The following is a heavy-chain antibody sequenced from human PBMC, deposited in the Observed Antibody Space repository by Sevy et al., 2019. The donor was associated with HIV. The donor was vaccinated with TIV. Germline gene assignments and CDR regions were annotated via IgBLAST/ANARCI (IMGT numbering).Heavy chain of an antibody. CDR3: ARDNSGYFFFDY. D-gene: IGHD3-22*01. V-gene: IGHV3-30-3*01. CDR2: ISQTYDGSKK. Sequence: GGSLRLSCAASGFTFGSYTLHWVRQAPGKGLEWVALISQTYDGSKKYYTNSVQGRLTISRDNSKNTLYLQIDSPRPDETAVYYCARDNSGYFFFDYWGQVILVTVSS. J-gene: IGHJ4*02. CDR1: GFTFGSYT.